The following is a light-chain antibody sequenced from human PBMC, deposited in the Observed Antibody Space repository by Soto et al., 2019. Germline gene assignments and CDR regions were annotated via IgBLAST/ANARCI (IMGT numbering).Light chain of an antibody. CDR2: LEGSGNY. J-gene: IGLJ3*02. V-gene: IGLV4-60*02. CDR3: ETWDSNTRV. CDR1: SGHSSFI. Sequence: QAVVTQSSSASASLGSSVKLTCTLSSGHSSFIIAWHLQQPGKAPRYLMKLEGSGNYNKGSGVPDRFSGSSSGADRYLTISNLQFEDEADYYCETWDSNTRVFGGGTKLTVL.